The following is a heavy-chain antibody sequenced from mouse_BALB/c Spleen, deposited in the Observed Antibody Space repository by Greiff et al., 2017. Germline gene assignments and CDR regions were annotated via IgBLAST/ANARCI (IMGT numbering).Heavy chain of an antibody. CDR1: GFTFSNYW. J-gene: IGHJ2*01. CDR2: IRLKSNNYAT. Sequence: EVMLVESGGGLVQPGGSMKLSCVASGFTFSNYWMNWVRQSPEKGLEWVAEIRLKSNNYATHYAESVKGRFTISRDDSKSSVYLQMNNLRAEDTGIYYCLTGGGYYFDYWGQGTTLTVSS. D-gene: IGHD4-1*01. V-gene: IGHV6-6*02. CDR3: LTGGGYYFDY.